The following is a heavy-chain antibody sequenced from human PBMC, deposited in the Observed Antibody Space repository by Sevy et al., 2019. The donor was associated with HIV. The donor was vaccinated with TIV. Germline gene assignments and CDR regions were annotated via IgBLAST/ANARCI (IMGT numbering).Heavy chain of an antibody. CDR2: VHFDGNGK. D-gene: IGHD2-15*01. CDR3: VKDRCSEAGCPGEYFEH. Sequence: GGSLRLSCAASGFSFSSYGMHWVRQTLGKGLEGVAFVHFDGNGKWYAASGKGRFTISRDNSKSTIFLQMDSMRIEDTALYYCVKDRCSEAGCPGEYFEHWGQGTLVTVSS. V-gene: IGHV3-30*02. CDR1: GFSFSSYG. J-gene: IGHJ4*02.